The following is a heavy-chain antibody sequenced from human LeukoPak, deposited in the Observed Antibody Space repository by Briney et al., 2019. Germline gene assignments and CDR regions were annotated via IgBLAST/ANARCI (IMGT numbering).Heavy chain of an antibody. CDR3: ARDWWFGELSYFDY. J-gene: IGHJ4*02. CDR1: GYSISSGYY. Sequence: SETLSLTCTVSGYSISSGYYWGWIRQPPGKGLEWIGSIYHSGSTYYNPSLKSRVTISVDTSKNQFSLKLSSVTAADTAVYYCARDWWFGELSYFDYWGQGTLVTVSS. V-gene: IGHV4-38-2*02. D-gene: IGHD3-10*01. CDR2: IYHSGST.